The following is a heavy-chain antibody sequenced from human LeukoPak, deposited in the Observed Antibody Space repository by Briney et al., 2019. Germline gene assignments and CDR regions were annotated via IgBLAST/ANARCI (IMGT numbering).Heavy chain of an antibody. CDR1: GFIFSTYA. Sequence: GGSLRLSCAASGFIFSTYAMSWVRQAPGKGLEWVSAISGGGGSSYYADSVKGRFTISRDNSKNTLYLQMNSLRAEDTAVYYCAVHYGMDVWGQGTTVTVSS. CDR3: AVHYGMDV. CDR2: ISGGGGSS. V-gene: IGHV3-23*01. J-gene: IGHJ6*02.